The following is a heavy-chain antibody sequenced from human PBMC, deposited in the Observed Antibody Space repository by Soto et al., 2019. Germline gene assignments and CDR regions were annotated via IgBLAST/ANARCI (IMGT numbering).Heavy chain of an antibody. Sequence: ASVKVSCKASGYTFSRYGIMWVRQAPGQGLEWMGWISAYNGNTNSAEKLRGRLTMTTDASTTTAYMELRSLRSDDTAIYYCARDQGFRVVINSNWFDPWGQGTLATLSS. V-gene: IGHV1-18*01. CDR3: ARDQGFRVVINSNWFDP. D-gene: IGHD2-21*01. CDR2: ISAYNGNT. J-gene: IGHJ5*02. CDR1: GYTFSRYG.